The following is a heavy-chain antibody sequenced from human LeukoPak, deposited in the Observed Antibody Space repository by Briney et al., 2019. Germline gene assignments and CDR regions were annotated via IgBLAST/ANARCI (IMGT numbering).Heavy chain of an antibody. V-gene: IGHV1-18*04. CDR3: ATDHYNAFHF. CDR1: GYAFTTIG. J-gene: IGHJ3*01. D-gene: IGHD3-10*01. Sequence: AAVKVASRASGYAFTTIGFSWVRQAPGQGHKWMGWISGANGNTNYAPQFQGRVTMTIDTSTSTAFMELRSLRSDDTAVYSCATDHYNAFHFWGQGTMVIVSS. CDR2: ISGANGNT.